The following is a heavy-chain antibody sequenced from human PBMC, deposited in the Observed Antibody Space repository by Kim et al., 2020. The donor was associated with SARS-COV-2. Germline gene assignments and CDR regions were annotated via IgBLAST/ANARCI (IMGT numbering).Heavy chain of an antibody. CDR3: ARSSSWRYNWFDP. J-gene: IGHJ5*02. Sequence: YDNPSLKRRVTISVDTSKNQFSLKLSSVTAADTAVYYCARSSSWRYNWFDPWGQGTLVTVSS. D-gene: IGHD6-13*01. V-gene: IGHV4-39*01.